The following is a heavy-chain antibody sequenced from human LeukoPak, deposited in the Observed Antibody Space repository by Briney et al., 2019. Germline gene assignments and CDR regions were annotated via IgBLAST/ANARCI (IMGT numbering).Heavy chain of an antibody. V-gene: IGHV1-69*13. D-gene: IGHD2-2*02. CDR3: ARERGSVRNVVVPAAITAFDI. CDR1: GYTFTSYY. J-gene: IGHJ3*02. CDR2: IIPIFGTA. Sequence: GASVKVSCKASGYTFTSYYMHWVRQAPGQGLEWMGGIIPIFGTANYAQKFQGRVTITADESTSTAYMELSSLRSEDTAVYYCARERGSVRNVVVPAAITAFDIWGQGTMVTVSS.